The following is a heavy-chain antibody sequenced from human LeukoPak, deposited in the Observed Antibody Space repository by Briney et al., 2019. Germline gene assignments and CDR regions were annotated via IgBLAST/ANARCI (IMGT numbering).Heavy chain of an antibody. CDR1: GFTFSSYA. CDR3: ATRTSGGNCYQSDY. J-gene: IGHJ4*02. CDR2: ISGTGGST. D-gene: IGHD2-15*01. Sequence: GGSLRLSCVASGFTFSSYAMNWVRQAPGKGLEWVSVISGTGGSTYFADSVKGRFAISRDNFKNTLYLQMNSLRADDTAVYYCATRTSGGNCYQSDYGGQGTLVTVSS. V-gene: IGHV3-23*01.